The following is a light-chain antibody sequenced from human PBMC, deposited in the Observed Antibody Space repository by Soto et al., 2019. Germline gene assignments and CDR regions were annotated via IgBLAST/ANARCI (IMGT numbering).Light chain of an antibody. CDR2: AVS. CDR3: QHMYSFPFT. V-gene: IGKV1-39*01. CDR1: QSISSY. J-gene: IGKJ3*01. Sequence: DIQMTQSPSSLSASVGDRVTITCRASQSISSYLNWYQQKPGKAPKLLICAVSSLQSGVPSRFSGSGSGTGFTLTISSLQPEDFETYYCQHMYSFPFTFGPGTKVDI.